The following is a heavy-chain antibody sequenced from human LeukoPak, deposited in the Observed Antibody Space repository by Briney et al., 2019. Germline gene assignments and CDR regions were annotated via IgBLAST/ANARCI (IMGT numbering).Heavy chain of an antibody. CDR3: ARGRRPAGFSARYYFDS. CDR1: GGSISSYY. D-gene: IGHD3-10*01. J-gene: IGHJ4*02. V-gene: IGHV4-59*01. CDR2: VSYSGST. Sequence: KPSETLSLTCAVSGGSISSYYWSWIRQPPGKGLEWIGYVSYSGSTNYNPSLKSRVTISVDTSKNQFSLKMTSVTAADTAVYFCARGRRPAGFSARYYFDSWGQGTLVPVSS.